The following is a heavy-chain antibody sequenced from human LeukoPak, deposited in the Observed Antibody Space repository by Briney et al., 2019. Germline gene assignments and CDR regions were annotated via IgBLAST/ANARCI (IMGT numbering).Heavy chain of an antibody. CDR3: ARSLSTSGLR. D-gene: IGHD3/OR15-3a*01. J-gene: IGHJ4*02. CDR1: GGSVSSSDYY. CDR2: INYSGNT. Sequence: SETLSLTCTVSGGSVSSSDYYWGWIRQPPGKGLEWIGSINYSGNTYYNPSLKNRVTISVDTSKNQFPLKLSSVTAADTAVYYCARSLSTSGLRWGQGTLVTVS. V-gene: IGHV4-39*01.